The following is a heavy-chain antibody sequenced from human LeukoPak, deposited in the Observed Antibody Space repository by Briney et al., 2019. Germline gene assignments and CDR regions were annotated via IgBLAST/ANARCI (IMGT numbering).Heavy chain of an antibody. J-gene: IGHJ2*01. CDR1: GGSFSSGTYY. CDR2: IYTSGST. V-gene: IGHV4-61*02. CDR3: ARTLGTVTTWYFDV. Sequence: KPSQALSLTCTVSGGSFSSGTYYWSWIRQPAGKGLEWIGRIYTSGSTNYNPSLKSRVTVSVDTSKNQFSLKLTSVTAADTAVYYCARTLGTVTTWYFDVWGRGTLVTVSS. D-gene: IGHD4-11*01.